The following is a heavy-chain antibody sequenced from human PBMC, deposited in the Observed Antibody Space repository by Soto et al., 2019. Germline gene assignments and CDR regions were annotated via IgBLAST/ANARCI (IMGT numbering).Heavy chain of an antibody. V-gene: IGHV3-30-3*01. CDR3: ARDDSDDYVWGTYKGFDY. Sequence: QVQLVESGGGVVQPGRSLRVSCAASGFTFSRYAMHWVRQAPGKGLEWVAVISYDGNNKYYADSVKGRFTISRDNSKKTLYLQMDSLRVEDTAVYYCARDDSDDYVWGTYKGFDYWGQGTLVTVSS. CDR1: GFTFSRYA. D-gene: IGHD3-16*01. J-gene: IGHJ4*02. CDR2: ISYDGNNK.